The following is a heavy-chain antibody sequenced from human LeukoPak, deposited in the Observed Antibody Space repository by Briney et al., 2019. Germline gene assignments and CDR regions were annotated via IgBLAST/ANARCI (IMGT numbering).Heavy chain of an antibody. CDR1: GFTFSSYA. D-gene: IGHD2-21*02. CDR2: ISGSGGST. V-gene: IGHV3-23*01. Sequence: PGGSLRLSCAASGFTFSSYAMSWVRQAPGKGLEWVSAISGSGGSTYYADSVKGRFTISRDNSKNTLYLQMNSLRAEDTAVYYCAKDLPAYCGGDCWDAFDIWGQGTMVTVSS. CDR3: AKDLPAYCGGDCWDAFDI. J-gene: IGHJ3*02.